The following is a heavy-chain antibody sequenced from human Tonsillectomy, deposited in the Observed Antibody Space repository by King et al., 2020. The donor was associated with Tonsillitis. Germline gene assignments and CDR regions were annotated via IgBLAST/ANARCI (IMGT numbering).Heavy chain of an antibody. D-gene: IGHD2-8*01. J-gene: IGHJ4*02. Sequence: VQLVQSGGGLVQPGGSLRLSCAASGFPFSTYWMTWVRQAPGKGLEWVANIKQDGSEKYYVDSVKGRFTISRDNAKNSLYLKMNSLRAEDTAVYYCARGALYFDPTGGQGTLVTVSS. CDR3: ARGALYFDPT. V-gene: IGHV3-7*03. CDR2: IKQDGSEK. CDR1: GFPFSTYW.